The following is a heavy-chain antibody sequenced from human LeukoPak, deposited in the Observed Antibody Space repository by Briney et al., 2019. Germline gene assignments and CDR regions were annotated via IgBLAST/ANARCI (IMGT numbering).Heavy chain of an antibody. CDR3: AKEFGKGELTPGFDH. V-gene: IGHV3-7*01. CDR1: GFTFSSYW. CDR2: IKQDGSEK. D-gene: IGHD1-26*01. Sequence: PGGSLRLSCAASGFTFSSYWMSWVRQAPGKGLEWVANIKQDGSEKYYVDSVKGRFTISRDNAKNSLYLQMNSLRAEDTAVYYWAKEFGKGELTPGFDHWGQGTLVPVSS. J-gene: IGHJ4*02.